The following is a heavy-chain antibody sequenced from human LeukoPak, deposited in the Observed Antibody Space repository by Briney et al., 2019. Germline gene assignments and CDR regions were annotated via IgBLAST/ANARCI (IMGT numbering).Heavy chain of an antibody. CDR1: GYTLTELS. Sequence: GASVKVSRKVSGYTLTELSMHWVRQAPGKGLEWMGGFDPEVGETNYAQKFQGRVTMTEDTSTNTAYMELSSLRSEDTAVYYCATVRGCYQYYFDYWGQGTLVTVSS. CDR3: ATVRGCYQYYFDY. V-gene: IGHV1-24*01. D-gene: IGHD2-21*01. CDR2: FDPEVGET. J-gene: IGHJ4*02.